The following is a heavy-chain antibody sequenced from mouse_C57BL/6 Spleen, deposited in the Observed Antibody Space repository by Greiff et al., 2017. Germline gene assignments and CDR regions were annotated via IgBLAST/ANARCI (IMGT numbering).Heavy chain of an antibody. Sequence: EVQLVESGPGLAKPSQSLSLSCSVPGYSITSDYWNWIRQFPGNNLEYMGDISDSGSTYYHPSHKSRIAITRYTSKNQYYLQLHTVTTEDTATYYCARLGSDWYVDVWGTGTTVTVSS. CDR2: ISDSGST. CDR3: ARLGSDWYVDV. CDR1: GYSITSDY. V-gene: IGHV3-8*01. D-gene: IGHD1-1*01. J-gene: IGHJ1*03.